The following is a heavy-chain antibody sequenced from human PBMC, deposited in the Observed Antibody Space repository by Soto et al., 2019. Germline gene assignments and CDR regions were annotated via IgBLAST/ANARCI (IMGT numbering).Heavy chain of an antibody. CDR2: IYPGDSDT. Sequence: GESLKISCKGSGYSCTSYCIGWVRHMPGKGLEWMGIIYPGDSDTRYSPSFQGQVHISADKSISTAYLQWSSLKGSDNAMYYCARRPYRSGWYYFDYWGQGTLVTVAS. D-gene: IGHD6-19*01. CDR1: GYSCTSYC. J-gene: IGHJ4*02. CDR3: ARRPYRSGWYYFDY. V-gene: IGHV5-51*01.